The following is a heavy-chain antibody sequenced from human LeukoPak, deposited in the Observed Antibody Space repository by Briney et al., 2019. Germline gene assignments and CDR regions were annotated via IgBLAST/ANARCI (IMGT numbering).Heavy chain of an antibody. V-gene: IGHV3-7*03. J-gene: IGHJ4*02. CDR1: GFTFSSYW. CDR3: AKDYRKHIVVVTAWDY. CDR2: IKQDGSGK. Sequence: GGSLRLSCAASGFTFSSYWMSWVRQAPGKGLEWVANIKQDGSGKYYVDSVKGRFTISRDNAKNSLYLQMNSLRAEDTAVYYCAKDYRKHIVVVTAWDYWGQGTLVTVSS. D-gene: IGHD2-21*02.